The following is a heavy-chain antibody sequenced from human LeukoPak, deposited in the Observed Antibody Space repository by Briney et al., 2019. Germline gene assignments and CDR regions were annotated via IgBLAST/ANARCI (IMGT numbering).Heavy chain of an antibody. J-gene: IGHJ6*03. CDR1: GFTVSSNY. CDR2: IYSGGST. D-gene: IGHD4-23*01. V-gene: IGHV3-53*01. Sequence: GGSLRLSCAASGFTVSSNYMSWVRQAPGKGLEWVSVIYSGGSTYYADSVKGRFTISRDNSKNTLYPQMNSLRAEDTAVYYCARGRRWYYYMDVWGKGTTVTVSS. CDR3: ARGRRWYYYMDV.